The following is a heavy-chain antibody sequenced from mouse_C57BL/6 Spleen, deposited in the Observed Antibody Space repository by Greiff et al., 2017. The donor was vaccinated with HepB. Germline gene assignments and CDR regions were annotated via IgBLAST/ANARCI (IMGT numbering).Heavy chain of an antibody. Sequence: EVKVVESGGGLVQPGGSLSLSCAASGFTFTDYYMSWVRQPPGKALEWLGFIRNKANGYTTEYSASVKGRFTISRDNSQSILYLQMNAVRAEDSATYYCARYEKGFITTGGAMDYWGQGTSVTVSS. D-gene: IGHD1-1*01. V-gene: IGHV7-3*01. CDR1: GFTFTDYY. J-gene: IGHJ4*01. CDR2: IRNKANGYTT. CDR3: ARYEKGFITTGGAMDY.